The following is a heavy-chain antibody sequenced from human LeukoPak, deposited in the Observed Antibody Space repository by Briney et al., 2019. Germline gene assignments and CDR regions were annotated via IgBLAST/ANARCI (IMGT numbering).Heavy chain of an antibody. CDR2: IKGDGSET. J-gene: IGHJ4*02. Sequence: PGGSLRLSCAASGFVFSDYWMHWVRQAPGKGLVWVSRIKGDGSETTYADSVEGRFTISRDNSKNIVYLQMNRLRADDTAVYYCARGRRWRGGSGNEWGQGILVTVSS. D-gene: IGHD3-10*01. V-gene: IGHV3-74*01. CDR1: GFVFSDYW. CDR3: ARGRRWRGGSGNE.